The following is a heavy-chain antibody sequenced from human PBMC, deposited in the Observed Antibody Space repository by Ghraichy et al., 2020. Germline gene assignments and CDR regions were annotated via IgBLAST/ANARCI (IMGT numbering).Heavy chain of an antibody. CDR3: ARQGAGYGITVASTDY. CDR2: IYPADSHA. D-gene: IGHD1-20*01. Sequence: GESLNISCKGSGYNFPNYWIAWVRQMPGKGLEWMGIIYPADSHARYHPAFEGQVTFSADKSSNTAYLQWSSLKVSDSAIYFCARQGAGYGITVASTDYWGQGTHVTVSS. CDR1: GYNFPNYW. J-gene: IGHJ4*02. V-gene: IGHV5-51*01.